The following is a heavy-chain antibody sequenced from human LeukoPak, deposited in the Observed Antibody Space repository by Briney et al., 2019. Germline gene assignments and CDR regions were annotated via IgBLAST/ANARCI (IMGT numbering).Heavy chain of an antibody. V-gene: IGHV3-11*04. CDR2: ISSSGSTI. J-gene: IGHJ5*02. Sequence: GGSLRLSCAASGFTFSDYYMSWIRQAPGKGLEWVSYISSSGSTIYYADSVKGRFTISRDNAKNSLYLQMNSLRAEDTAVYYCARDRTASRGSYLGGWFDPWGQGTLVTVSS. CDR3: ARDRTASRGSYLGGWFDP. CDR1: GFTFSDYY. D-gene: IGHD1-26*01.